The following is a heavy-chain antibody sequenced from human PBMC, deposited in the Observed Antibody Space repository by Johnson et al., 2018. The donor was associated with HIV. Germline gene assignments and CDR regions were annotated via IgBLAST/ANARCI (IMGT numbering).Heavy chain of an antibody. CDR3: AREPELELQFSHAFDF. D-gene: IGHD1-7*01. V-gene: IGHV3-23*04. Sequence: VQLVESGGGLVQPGGSLRLSCAASGFTFSSYAMNWVRQPPGEGLEWVSTVGGSTSSTSYADSVKGRFTISRDNAKNSLYLQMNSLRAEDTALYYCAREPELELQFSHAFDFWGQGTMVTVSS. CDR2: VGGSTSST. J-gene: IGHJ3*01. CDR1: GFTFSSYA.